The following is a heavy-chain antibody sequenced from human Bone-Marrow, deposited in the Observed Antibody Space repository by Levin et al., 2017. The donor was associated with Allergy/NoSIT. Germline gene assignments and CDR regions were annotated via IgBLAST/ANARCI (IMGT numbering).Heavy chain of an antibody. CDR2: IYPDDSDT. CDR1: GYSFTSYW. D-gene: IGHD2-2*01. Sequence: GESLKISCKGSGYSFTSYWIGWVRQMPGKGLEWMGIIYPDDSDTRYSPSFQGQVTISADKSVSTAYLQWSSLKASDTAIYYCARLRCNSTRCYGTASSLRDGLDVWGQGTTVTVSS. V-gene: IGHV5-51*01. J-gene: IGHJ6*02. CDR3: ARLRCNSTRCYGTASSLRDGLDV.